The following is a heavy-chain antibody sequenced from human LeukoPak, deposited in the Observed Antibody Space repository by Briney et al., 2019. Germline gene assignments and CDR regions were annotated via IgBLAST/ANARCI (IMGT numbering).Heavy chain of an antibody. D-gene: IGHD2-21*02. V-gene: IGHV3-23*01. J-gene: IGHJ5*01. CDR2: ITPSGDKA. CDR1: GFIFSNDV. Sequence: PGGSLRLSCAASGFIFSNDVMDWVRQAPGKRLEWVSSITPSGDKAYYIDSVRGRFTMSRDNSKNTLYLQMNSLRAEDTATYYCARSSPYCGADCQRWFDSWGQGTLVIVSS. CDR3: ARSSPYCGADCQRWFDS.